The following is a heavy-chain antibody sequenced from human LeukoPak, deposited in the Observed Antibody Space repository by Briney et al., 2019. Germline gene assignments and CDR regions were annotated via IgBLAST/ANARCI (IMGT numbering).Heavy chain of an antibody. J-gene: IGHJ4*02. CDR2: IIPILGIA. CDR3: ARGLGGGEQYYFDY. V-gene: IGHV1-69*04. D-gene: IGHD2-21*01. Sequence: GASVKVSCKASGGTFSSYAISWVRQAPGQGLEWMGRIIPILGIANYAQKFQGRVTITADKSTSTVYMELSSLRSEDTAVYYCARGLGGGEQYYFDYWGQGTLVTVSS. CDR1: GGTFSSYA.